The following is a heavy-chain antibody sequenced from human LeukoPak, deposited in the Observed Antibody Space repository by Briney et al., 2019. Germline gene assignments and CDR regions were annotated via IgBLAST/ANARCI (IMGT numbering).Heavy chain of an antibody. J-gene: IGHJ3*02. V-gene: IGHV3-23*01. Sequence: PGGSLRLSCAASGFTFSSYAMSWVRQAPGKGLEWVSAISGSGGSTYYADSVKGRFTISRDNSKNTLYLQMNSLRAEDMAVYYCAKDRPPSYCDVDHDAFDIWGQGTMVTVSS. CDR1: GFTFSSYA. CDR2: ISGSGGST. CDR3: AKDRPPSYCDVDHDAFDI. D-gene: IGHD3-10*02.